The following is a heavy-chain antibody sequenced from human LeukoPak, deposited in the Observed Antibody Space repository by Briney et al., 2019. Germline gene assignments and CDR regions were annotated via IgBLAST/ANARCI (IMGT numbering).Heavy chain of an antibody. J-gene: IGHJ4*02. D-gene: IGHD5-12*01. CDR3: ARDWRGYSGYNY. Sequence: ASVKVSCKASGYTFTSYGISWVRQAPGQRLEWMGWISAYNGNTNYAQKLQGRVTMTTDTSTSTAYMEPRSLRSDDTAVYYCARDWRGYSGYNYWGQGTLVTVSS. CDR1: GYTFTSYG. CDR2: ISAYNGNT. V-gene: IGHV1-18*01.